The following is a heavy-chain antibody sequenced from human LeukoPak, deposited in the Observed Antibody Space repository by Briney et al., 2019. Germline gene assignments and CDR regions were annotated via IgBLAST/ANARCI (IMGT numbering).Heavy chain of an antibody. J-gene: IGHJ4*02. CDR1: GLTFTNYA. CDR2: ITGSGGNS. D-gene: IGHD3-3*01. CDR3: AKKSLWSGPFDY. V-gene: IGHV3-23*01. Sequence: GGSLRLSCAASGLTFTNYAMSWVRQAPGKGLEWVSIITGSGGNSYYTDSVKGRFTLSRDNSKNTLFLQMNSLRAEDTAVYFCAKKSLWSGPFDYWGQGTLVTVFS.